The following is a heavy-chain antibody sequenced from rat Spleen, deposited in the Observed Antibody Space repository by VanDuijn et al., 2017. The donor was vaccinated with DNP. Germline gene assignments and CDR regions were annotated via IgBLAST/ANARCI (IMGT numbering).Heavy chain of an antibody. Sequence: EVQLVESGGALVQPGRSLKLSCVASGLTFSDYDMAWVRQAPTKGLEWVASISTGGGDTYHRDSVKGRFTISRDNAKNTLYLQMDSLRSEDTATYYCTRPTRVSPDYWGQGVMVTVSS. CDR3: TRPTRVSPDY. D-gene: IGHD1-4*01. CDR1: GLTFSDYD. CDR2: ISTGGGDT. J-gene: IGHJ2*01. V-gene: IGHV5S23*01.